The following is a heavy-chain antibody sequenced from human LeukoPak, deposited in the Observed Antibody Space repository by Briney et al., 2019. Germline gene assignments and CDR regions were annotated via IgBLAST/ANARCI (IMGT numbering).Heavy chain of an antibody. CDR3: ATGHSDACDV. J-gene: IGHJ3*01. V-gene: IGHV1-69-2*01. CDR1: GYTFTDYY. CDR2: VDPEDGGT. Sequence: ASVKVSCKVSGYTFTDYYMHWVQQAPGKGLEWMGLVDPEDGGTIYAEKFQGRVTITADASTDTAYMELSSLRSEDTAVYYCATGHSDACDVWGQGTLVTVSS.